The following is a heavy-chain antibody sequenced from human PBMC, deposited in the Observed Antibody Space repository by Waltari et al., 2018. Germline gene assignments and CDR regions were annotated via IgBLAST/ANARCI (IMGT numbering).Heavy chain of an antibody. V-gene: IGHV3-7*01. CDR1: GFTFSSYW. CDR3: ARDSSGSWGYFDY. Sequence: EVQLVESGGGLVQPGGSLRLSCAASGFTFSSYWMSWFRQAPGKGLEWVANIKQDGSEKYYVDSVKGRFTISRDNAKNSLYLQMNSLRAEDTAVYYCARDSSGSWGYFDYWGQGTLVTVSS. CDR2: IKQDGSEK. J-gene: IGHJ4*02. D-gene: IGHD6-13*01.